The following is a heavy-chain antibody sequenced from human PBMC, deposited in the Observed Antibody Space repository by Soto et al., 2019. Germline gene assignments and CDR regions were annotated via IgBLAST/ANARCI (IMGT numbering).Heavy chain of an antibody. CDR1: GYTFTSYD. CDR2: MNPFSGNA. J-gene: IGHJ4*02. V-gene: IGHV1-8*01. Sequence: QVQLVQSGAEVKKPGASVRVSCKASGYTFTSYDIYWVRPATGQGLEWMGWMNPFSGNAVYTQKFQDRVTMTRDSSINTAYMEMSGLRSEDTAVYYCTRGQGNHWGQGSLVTVSS. CDR3: TRGQGNH.